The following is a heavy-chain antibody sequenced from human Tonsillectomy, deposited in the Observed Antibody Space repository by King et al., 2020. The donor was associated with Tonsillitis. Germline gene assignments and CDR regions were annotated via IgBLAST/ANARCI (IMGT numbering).Heavy chain of an antibody. CDR3: AREEWELLREDYYYYMDV. CDR1: GFTFSSYG. Sequence: VQLVESGGGVVQPGRSLRLSCAASGFTFSSYGMHWVRQAPGKGLEWVAVIWYDGSNKYYADSVKGRFTISRDNSKNTLYLQMNSLRAEDTAVYYCAREEWELLREDYYYYMDVWGKGTTVTVSS. D-gene: IGHD1-26*01. J-gene: IGHJ6*03. CDR2: IWYDGSNK. V-gene: IGHV3-33*08.